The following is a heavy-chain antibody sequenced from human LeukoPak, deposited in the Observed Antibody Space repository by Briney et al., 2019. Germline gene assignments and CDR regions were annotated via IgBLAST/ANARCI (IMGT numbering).Heavy chain of an antibody. J-gene: IGHJ4*02. D-gene: IGHD3-3*01. CDR2: ISGSGGST. CDR3: AKDALYDFWSGYSTYYFDY. CDR1: GFTFSSYA. Sequence: GGSLRLSCAASGFTFSSYAMSLVRQAPGKGLEWVSAISGSGGSTYYADSVKGRFTISRDNSKNTLYLQMNSLRAEDTAVYYCAKDALYDFWSGYSTYYFDYWGQGTLVTVSS. V-gene: IGHV3-23*01.